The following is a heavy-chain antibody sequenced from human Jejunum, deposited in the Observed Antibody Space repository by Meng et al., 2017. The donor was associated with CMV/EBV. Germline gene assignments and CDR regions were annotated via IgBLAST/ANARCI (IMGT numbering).Heavy chain of an antibody. J-gene: IGHJ4*02. V-gene: IGHV7-4-1*02. D-gene: IGHD6-19*01. Sequence: QVQLVQSGSELKKPXXSVKVSXKASGYTFTRYPMNWVRQAPGQGLEWMGWISTNTGNPTYAQGFTGRFVFSVDTSVSTAYLQISSLKAEDTAVYYCGTLKYTSGFYGPADWGQGALVTVSS. CDR1: GYTFTRYP. CDR3: GTLKYTSGFYGPAD. CDR2: ISTNTGNP.